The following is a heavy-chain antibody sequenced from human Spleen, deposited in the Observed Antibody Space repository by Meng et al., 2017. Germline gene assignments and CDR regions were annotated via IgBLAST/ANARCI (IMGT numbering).Heavy chain of an antibody. V-gene: IGHV1-18*01. D-gene: IGHD3-9*01. J-gene: IGHJ3*02. CDR2: ISAYNGNT. CDR1: GYTFTSYG. Sequence: ASVKVSCKASGYTFTSYGISWVRQAPGQGLEWMGWISAYNGNTNYAQKLQGRVTMTTDTSTSTAYMELRSLRSDDTAVYYCARGLRYFDWLRNAFDIWGQGTMVTVSS. CDR3: ARGLRYFDWLRNAFDI.